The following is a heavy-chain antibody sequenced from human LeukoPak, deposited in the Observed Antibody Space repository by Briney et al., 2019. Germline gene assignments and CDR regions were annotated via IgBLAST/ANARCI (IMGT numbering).Heavy chain of an antibody. CDR3: ARDGYNYGGRLLDF. D-gene: IGHD5-18*01. CDR2: INNSGNR. CDR1: GGSINSDDY. V-gene: IGHV4-30-4*01. J-gene: IGHJ4*02. Sequence: SQTLSLTCTVSGGSINSDDYWSWIRQPPGKGLEWIGHINNSGNRYYNPSLRSRVTISVDTSRNQFSLMLNSVTAADTAMYYCARDGYNYGGRLLDFWGQGTRVTVSS.